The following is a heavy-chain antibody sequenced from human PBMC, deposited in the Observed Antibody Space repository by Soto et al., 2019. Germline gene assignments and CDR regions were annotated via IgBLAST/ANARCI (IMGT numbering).Heavy chain of an antibody. Sequence: PGGSLRLSCAASGFTFSSYAMSWVRQAPGKGLEWVSAISGSGGSTYYADSVKGRFTISRDNSKNTLYLQMNSLRAEDTAVYYCCELEIGTWDYYYYGMDVWGQGTTVTVSS. CDR3: CELEIGTWDYYYYGMDV. D-gene: IGHD1-7*01. CDR1: GFTFSSYA. V-gene: IGHV3-23*01. CDR2: ISGSGGST. J-gene: IGHJ6*02.